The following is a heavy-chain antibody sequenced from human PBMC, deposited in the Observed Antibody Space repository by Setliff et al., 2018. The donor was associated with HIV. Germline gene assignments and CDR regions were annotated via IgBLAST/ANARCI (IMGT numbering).Heavy chain of an antibody. V-gene: IGHV4-38-2*02. J-gene: IGHJ4*02. CDR2: VYHTGST. D-gene: IGHD5-12*01. CDR1: GGSISSRYY. CDR3: ARQNSGYAPGPFDY. Sequence: SETLSLTCIVSGGSISSRYYWGWIRQPPGKGLEWIGSVYHTGSTYYNPSLWGRVTISIDTSKNQFSLNLSSVTAADTAVYYCARQNSGYAPGPFDYWGQGILVTVSS.